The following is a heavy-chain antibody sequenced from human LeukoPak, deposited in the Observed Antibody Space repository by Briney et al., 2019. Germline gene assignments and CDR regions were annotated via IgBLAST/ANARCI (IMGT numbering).Heavy chain of an antibody. D-gene: IGHD3-22*01. CDR3: ARNPYHSSGYQDY. CDR2: IYTSGST. J-gene: IGHJ4*02. CDR1: GGSLSNDNYY. V-gene: IGHV4-61*02. Sequence: SQTLSLTCTVSGGSLSNDNYYWSWIRQPAGKGLGWIGRIYTSGSTNYNPSLRSRVTISLDTSKNQFSLKLNSVSAADTAVYFCARNPYHSSGYQDYWGQGTLVTVSS.